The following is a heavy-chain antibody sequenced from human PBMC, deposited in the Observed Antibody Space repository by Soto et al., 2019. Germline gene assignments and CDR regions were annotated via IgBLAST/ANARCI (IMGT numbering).Heavy chain of an antibody. Sequence: EVQLVESGGDLVQPGGSLSLSCAASGFTFSGHWMHWVRQVPGEGLEWVSRINTDGGSSAYADSVKGRFTISRDNAKNTLSLHMNGLRAEDTAVYYCASEAGYCSRTSCYRRAFDTWGQGTTVTVSS. CDR3: ASEAGYCSRTSCYRRAFDT. D-gene: IGHD2-2*01. CDR1: GFTFSGHW. CDR2: INTDGGSS. J-gene: IGHJ3*02. V-gene: IGHV3-74*03.